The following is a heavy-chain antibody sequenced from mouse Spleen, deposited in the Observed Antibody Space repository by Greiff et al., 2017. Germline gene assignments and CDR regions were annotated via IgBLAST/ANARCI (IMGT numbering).Heavy chain of an antibody. J-gene: IGHJ3*01. CDR3: ASPYYYGSSFAY. CDR1: GYSFTDYN. CDR2: INPNYGTT. V-gene: IGHV1-39*01. Sequence: VQLKESGPELVKPGASVKISCKASGYSFTDYNMNWVKQSNGKSLEWIGVINPNYGTTSYNQKFKGKATLTVDQSSSTAYMQLNSLTSEDSAVYYCASPYYYGSSFAYWGQGTLVTVSA. D-gene: IGHD1-1*01.